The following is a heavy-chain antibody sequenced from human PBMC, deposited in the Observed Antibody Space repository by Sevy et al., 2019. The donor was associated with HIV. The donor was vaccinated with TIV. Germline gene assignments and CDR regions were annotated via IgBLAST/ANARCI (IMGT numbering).Heavy chain of an antibody. CDR2: IKSKTDGGTT. CDR3: TTVAQFTAFDI. J-gene: IGHJ3*02. Sequence: GGSLRLSCAASGFTFSNAWMSWVRQAPGKGLEWVGRIKSKTDGGTTDYAAPVKGRFTISRDNSKSTLYLQMNSLKTEDTAVYYCTTVAQFTAFDIWGQGTMVTVSS. CDR1: GFTFSNAW. V-gene: IGHV3-15*01.